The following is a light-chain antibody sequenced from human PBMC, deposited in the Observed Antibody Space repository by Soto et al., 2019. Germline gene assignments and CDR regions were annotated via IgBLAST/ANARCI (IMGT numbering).Light chain of an antibody. CDR3: QQYHNWPPIT. CDR1: QSVSSSY. CDR2: GAS. V-gene: IGKV3D-15*01. Sequence: EIVLTQSPGTLSLSPGEIATLSCRASQSVSSSYLAWYQQKPGQAPRLLIYGASTRATGIPARFSGSGSGTEFTLTISSLQSEDFAVYYCQQYHNWPPITFGRGTRLEIK. J-gene: IGKJ5*01.